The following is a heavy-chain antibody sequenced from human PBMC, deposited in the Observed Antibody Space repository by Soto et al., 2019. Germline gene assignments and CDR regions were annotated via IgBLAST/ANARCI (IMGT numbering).Heavy chain of an antibody. Sequence: QVQLVQSGAEVKKPGASVKVSCKASGYAFTDFYLHWVRQAPGQGLEWMGIISPDGGSTIYSQKFQARVSMTRDTSTGTVYMQLSSLRSEDTAVYYCARAFRGGVVITTTSAQIYYWGQGTLVTVSS. CDR3: ARAFRGGVVITTTSAQIYY. CDR1: GYAFTDFY. J-gene: IGHJ4*02. CDR2: ISPDGGST. V-gene: IGHV1-46*01. D-gene: IGHD3-3*01.